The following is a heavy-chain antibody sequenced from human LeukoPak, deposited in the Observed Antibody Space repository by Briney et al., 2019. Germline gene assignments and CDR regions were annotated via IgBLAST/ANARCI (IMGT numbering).Heavy chain of an antibody. V-gene: IGHV4-59*12. CDR2: IHDSGST. J-gene: IGHJ4*02. CDR3: ARERVWGSYRDYFDY. Sequence: PSETLSLTCTVSAVFLSTYYWTWIRQPPGKGLEWIGYIHDSGSTKYNPSLKSRVTISVDTSKNQFSLKLSSVTAADTAVYYCARERVWGSYRDYFDYWGQGILVTVSS. CDR1: AVFLSTYY. D-gene: IGHD3-16*02.